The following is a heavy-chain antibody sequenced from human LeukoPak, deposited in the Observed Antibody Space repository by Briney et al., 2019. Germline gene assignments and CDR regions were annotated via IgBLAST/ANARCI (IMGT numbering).Heavy chain of an antibody. Sequence: SQTLSLTCTVSGGSIRSGDYYWSWIRQPPGKGLEWIGYIYYSGSTYYNPSLKSRVTISVDTSKKQFSLEMSSVTAADAAVYYCARATITMAVGVPADAFDIWGQGTVVTVSS. J-gene: IGHJ3*02. CDR3: ARATITMAVGVPADAFDI. D-gene: IGHD5-24*01. CDR1: GGSIRSGDYY. CDR2: IYYSGST. V-gene: IGHV4-30-4*08.